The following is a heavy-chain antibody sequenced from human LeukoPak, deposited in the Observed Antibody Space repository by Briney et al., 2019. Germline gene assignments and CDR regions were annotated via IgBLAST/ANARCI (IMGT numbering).Heavy chain of an antibody. CDR2: ISGSGGST. Sequence: GGSLRLSCAASGFTFSSYAMSWVRQAPGKGLEWVSAISGSGGSTYYADSVKGRFTISRDNSKNTLYLQMNSLRAEDTAVYYCARERELDYYYGMDVWGQGTTATVSS. D-gene: IGHD1-7*01. V-gene: IGHV3-23*01. J-gene: IGHJ6*02. CDR1: GFTFSSYA. CDR3: ARERELDYYYGMDV.